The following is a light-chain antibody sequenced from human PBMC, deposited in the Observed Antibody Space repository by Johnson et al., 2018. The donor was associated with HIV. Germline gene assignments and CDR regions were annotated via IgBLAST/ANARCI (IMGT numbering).Light chain of an antibody. CDR3: GTWDTSLTTGGV. CDR1: SSNIGNNY. J-gene: IGLJ1*01. V-gene: IGLV1-51*02. Sequence: QSVLSQPPSVSAAPGQKVTISCSGSSSNIGNNYVSWYQQLPGTAPKLLIYENNHRPSGIHDRFSGSKSGTSATLAITGLQTGDEADYYCGTWDTSLTTGGVFGTGTKVTVL. CDR2: ENN.